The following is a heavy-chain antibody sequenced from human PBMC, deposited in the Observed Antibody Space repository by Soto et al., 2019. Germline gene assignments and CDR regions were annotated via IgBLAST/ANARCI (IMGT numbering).Heavy chain of an antibody. CDR3: ARGMGRYFDL. J-gene: IGHJ2*01. D-gene: IGHD2-8*01. CDR2: LSASGRT. Sequence: SETLSLTCAISGDSIGNFYWSWVRQPAGKGLESLGRLSASGRTNYSPSLQSRVTMSLDRSKNRFSLRLTSVSAADTAVYFCARGMGRYFDLWGRGTLVTVSS. CDR1: GDSIGNFY. V-gene: IGHV4-4*07.